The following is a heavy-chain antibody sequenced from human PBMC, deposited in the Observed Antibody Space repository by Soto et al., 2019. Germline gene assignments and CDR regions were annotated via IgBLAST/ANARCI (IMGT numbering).Heavy chain of an antibody. Sequence: SETLSLTCAVYGGSFSGYYWSWIRQPPGKGLEWIGEINHSGSTNYNPSLKSRVTISVDTSKNQFSLKLSSVTAADTAVYYCARVRGLYLLQYYYYYGMDVWGQGTTVTVSS. CDR3: ARVRGLYLLQYYYYYGMDV. CDR2: INHSGST. V-gene: IGHV4-34*01. CDR1: GGSFSGYY. J-gene: IGHJ6*02. D-gene: IGHD3-16*02.